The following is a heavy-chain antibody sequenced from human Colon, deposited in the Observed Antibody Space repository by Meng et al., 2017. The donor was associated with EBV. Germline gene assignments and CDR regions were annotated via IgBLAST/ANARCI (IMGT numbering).Heavy chain of an antibody. CDR3: ARRRGGSGRDC. CDR1: CGSISSNGSY. V-gene: IGHV4-39*01. Sequence: LQLPEAGPGLRKPSDTLALTSTFCCGSISSNGSYLDWVRQPPGKGLECIGAIYHSGSTSYNPSLQSRVTMFVDTSTNQFSLMLTSVTATDTAVYYCARRRGGSGRDCWGQGTLVTVSS. J-gene: IGHJ4*02. D-gene: IGHD3-10*01. CDR2: IYHSGST.